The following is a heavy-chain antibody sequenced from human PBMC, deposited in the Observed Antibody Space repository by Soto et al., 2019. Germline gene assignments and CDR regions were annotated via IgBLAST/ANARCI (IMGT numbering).Heavy chain of an antibody. CDR1: GGSISSYY. CDR2: IYYSGST. Sequence: SETLSLTCTVSGGSISSYYWSWIRQPPGKGLEWIGYIYYSGSTNYNPSLKSRVTISVDTSKNQFSLKLSSVTAADTAVYYCARGVSEGPQEDYDILTGYYIDNWFDPWGQGTLVTVSS. V-gene: IGHV4-59*01. J-gene: IGHJ5*02. D-gene: IGHD3-9*01. CDR3: ARGVSEGPQEDYDILTGYYIDNWFDP.